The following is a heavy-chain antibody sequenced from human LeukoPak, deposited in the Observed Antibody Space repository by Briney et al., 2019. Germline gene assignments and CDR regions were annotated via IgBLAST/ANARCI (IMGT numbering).Heavy chain of an antibody. Sequence: SETLSLTCTVSGGSISTYYWAWIRQPPGKGLEWIGYTCCSGRTNYNPSLNSRVSVSVDRSKNQVSLRLTSVIAADTAVYYCARAEADRTFDYWGQGTLVTVSS. CDR3: ARAEADRTFDY. CDR2: TCCSGRT. J-gene: IGHJ4*02. D-gene: IGHD1-7*01. CDR1: GGSISTYY. V-gene: IGHV4-4*09.